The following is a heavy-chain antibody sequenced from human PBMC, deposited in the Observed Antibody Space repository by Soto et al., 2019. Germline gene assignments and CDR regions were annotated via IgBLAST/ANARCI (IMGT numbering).Heavy chain of an antibody. Sequence: GGSLRLSCAASGFTFISYAMSRVRQAPGKGLEWVSAISGSGGSTYYADSVKGRFTISRDNSKNTLYLQMNSLRAEDTAVYYCAKEGGYSYGSDYYYYYGMDVWGQGTTVTVSS. CDR2: ISGSGGST. V-gene: IGHV3-23*01. CDR3: AKEGGYSYGSDYYYYYGMDV. J-gene: IGHJ6*02. D-gene: IGHD5-18*01. CDR1: GFTFISYA.